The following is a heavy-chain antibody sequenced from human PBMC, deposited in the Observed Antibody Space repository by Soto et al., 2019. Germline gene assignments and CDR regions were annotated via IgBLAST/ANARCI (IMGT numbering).Heavy chain of an antibody. D-gene: IGHD6-13*01. CDR1: GFTFSSYA. CDR3: AKTQYGYSSSLDY. CDR2: ISGSGDRT. V-gene: IGHV3-23*01. Sequence: PGGSLRLSCAAPGFTFSSYAMSWVRQAPGKGLEWVSAISGSGDRTYYADSVKGRFTISRDNSKNTLYLQMNSLRAEDTAVYYCAKTQYGYSSSLDYWGQGTLVTVSS. J-gene: IGHJ4*02.